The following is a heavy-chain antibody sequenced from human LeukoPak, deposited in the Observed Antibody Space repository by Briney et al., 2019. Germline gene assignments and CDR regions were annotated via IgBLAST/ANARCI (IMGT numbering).Heavy chain of an antibody. CDR3: ARAPLGSDAFDI. Sequence: SETLSLTCTVSGGSISSYYWSWIRQPPGKGLEWIGYIYYSGSTYYNPSLKSRVTISVDTSKNQFSLKLSSVTAADTAVYYCARAPLGSDAFDIWGQGTMVTVSS. J-gene: IGHJ3*02. V-gene: IGHV4-59*08. CDR2: IYYSGST. CDR1: GGSISSYY. D-gene: IGHD3-16*02.